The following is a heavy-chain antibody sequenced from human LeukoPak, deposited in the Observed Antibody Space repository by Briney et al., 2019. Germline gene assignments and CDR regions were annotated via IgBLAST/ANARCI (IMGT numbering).Heavy chain of an antibody. D-gene: IGHD6-13*01. J-gene: IGHJ5*02. V-gene: IGHV4-31*03. Sequence: PSETLSLTCTVSGGSISSGGYYWSWIRQHLGKGLGWIGYIYYSGSTYYNPSLKSRVTISVDTSKNQFSLKLSSVTAADTAVYYCATSIAAAGIGHWFDPWGQGTLVTVSS. CDR2: IYYSGST. CDR3: ATSIAAAGIGHWFDP. CDR1: GGSISSGGYY.